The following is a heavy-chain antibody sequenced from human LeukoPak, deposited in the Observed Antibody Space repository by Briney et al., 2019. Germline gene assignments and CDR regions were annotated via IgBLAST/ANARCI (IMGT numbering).Heavy chain of an antibody. V-gene: IGHV3-23*01. D-gene: IGHD2-15*01. J-gene: IGHJ4*02. CDR2: ISGSGGST. CDR3: AKDQYSPYCSGGSCYSYYFDY. CDR1: GFTFSVYS. Sequence: GGSLRLSCAASGFTFSVYSMNWVRQAPGKGLEWVSAISGSGGSTYYADSVKGRFTISRDNSKNTLYLQMNSLRAEDTAVYYCAKDQYSPYCSGGSCYSYYFDYWGQGTLVTVSS.